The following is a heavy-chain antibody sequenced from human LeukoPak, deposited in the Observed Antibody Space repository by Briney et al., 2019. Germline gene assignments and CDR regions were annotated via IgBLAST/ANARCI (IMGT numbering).Heavy chain of an antibody. V-gene: IGHV3-30*18. CDR1: GFTFSSYG. CDR2: ISYDGSNK. CDR3: AKVWVIAAAGTWAGYFDY. Sequence: GGSLRLSCAASGFTFSSYGMHWVRQAPGKGLEWVAVISYDGSNKYYADSVKGRFTISRDNSKNTLYLQMNSLRAEGTAVYYCAKVWVIAAAGTWAGYFDYWGQGTLVTVSS. J-gene: IGHJ4*02. D-gene: IGHD6-13*01.